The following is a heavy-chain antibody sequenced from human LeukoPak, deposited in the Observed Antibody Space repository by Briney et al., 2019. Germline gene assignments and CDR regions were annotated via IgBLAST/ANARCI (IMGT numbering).Heavy chain of an antibody. CDR3: ARDWGGYCSSTSCYLYNWFDP. V-gene: IGHV1-2*02. Sequence: EASVKVSCKASGYTFTGYYMHWVRQAPGQGLEWMGWINPNSGGTNYAQKFQGRVTMTRDTSISTAYMELSRLRSDDTAVYYGARDWGGYCSSTSCYLYNWFDPWGQGTLVTVSS. CDR1: GYTFTGYY. CDR2: INPNSGGT. D-gene: IGHD2-2*01. J-gene: IGHJ5*02.